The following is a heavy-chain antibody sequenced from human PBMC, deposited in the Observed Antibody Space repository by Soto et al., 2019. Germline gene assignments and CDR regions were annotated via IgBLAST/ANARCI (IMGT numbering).Heavy chain of an antibody. Sequence: SEMMRLRWTVAGGTISARGWCWGGISKHPRKVLDWTGSIYYIGNTYYTPSLKSRVAISIDSSKTRFSLNLNSVTTADTAVYYSRAQDYVAKGYHFDTWGQGTMVTVSS. V-gene: IGHV4-39*02. CDR2: IYYIGNT. D-gene: IGHD4-17*01. CDR1: GGTISARGWC. J-gene: IGHJ4*02. CDR3: RAQDYVAKGYHFDT.